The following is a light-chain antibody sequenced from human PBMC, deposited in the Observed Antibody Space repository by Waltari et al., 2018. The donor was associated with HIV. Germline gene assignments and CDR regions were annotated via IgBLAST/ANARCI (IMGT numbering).Light chain of an antibody. CDR2: KDS. V-gene: IGLV3-25*03. CDR3: QSADSSGTPV. CDR1: ALPKQY. Sequence: SYELTQPPSVSVSPGQTARIPCPGDALPKQYAYWYQPKPGQAPVLVIYKDSERPSGIPERFSGSSSGTTVTLTISGVQAEDEADYYCQSADSSGTPVFGGGTKLTVL. J-gene: IGLJ2*01.